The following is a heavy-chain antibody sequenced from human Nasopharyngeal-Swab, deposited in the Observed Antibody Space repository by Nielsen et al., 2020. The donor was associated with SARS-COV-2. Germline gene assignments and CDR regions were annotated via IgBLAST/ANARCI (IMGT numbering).Heavy chain of an antibody. V-gene: IGHV3-23*01. CDR1: AFTFSHYA. CDR2: ISGSGDNT. D-gene: IGHD3-9*01. J-gene: IGHJ4*02. Sequence: GGSLRLSCAGSAFTFSHYAMSWVRQAPGKGLEWVSAISGSGDNTYYADSVKGRFAISRGNPKNTLYLQRNSLRAEDTAVYYCAKPHLRYYDWLLFDYWGQGTLVTVSS. CDR3: AKPHLRYYDWLLFDY.